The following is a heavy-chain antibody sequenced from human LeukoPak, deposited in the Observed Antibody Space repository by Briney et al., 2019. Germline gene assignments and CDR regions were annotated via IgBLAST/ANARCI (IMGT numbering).Heavy chain of an antibody. Sequence: GGSLRRSCAASGFTFSRYSMNWVRQAPGKGLEWVSSISSSSSYIYYADSVKGRFAISRDNAKSSLYLQMNSLRAEDTAVYYCASSDYTPNFDYWGQGTLVTVSS. CDR1: GFTFSRYS. J-gene: IGHJ4*02. CDR3: ASSDYTPNFDY. D-gene: IGHD4-11*01. V-gene: IGHV3-21*01. CDR2: ISSSSSYI.